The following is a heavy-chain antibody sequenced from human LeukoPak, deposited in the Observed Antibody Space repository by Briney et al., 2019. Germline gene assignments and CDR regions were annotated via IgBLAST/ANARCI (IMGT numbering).Heavy chain of an antibody. J-gene: IGHJ4*02. CDR3: TRRSSAAGRQYFDY. D-gene: IGHD6-13*01. V-gene: IGHV3-15*07. CDR2: IKSETDGGTT. CDR1: GFTFSSYS. Sequence: GGSLRLSCAASGFTFSSYSMNWVRQAPGKGLEWVGRIKSETDGGTTDYAAPVKGTFTISRDDSENTLYLQMNSLKTEDTAVYYCTRRSSAAGRQYFDYWGQGTLVTVSS.